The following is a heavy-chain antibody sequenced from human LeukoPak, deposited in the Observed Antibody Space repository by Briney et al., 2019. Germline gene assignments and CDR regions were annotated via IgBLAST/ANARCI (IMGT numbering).Heavy chain of an antibody. CDR2: VYYTGST. Sequence: SETLSLTCTVSGGSISSYYWSWVRQPPGKGLGWIGFVYYTGSTNYSPSLKSRVTISVDTSKNQFSLKLRSVTAADTAVYYCARISSSNWYNERGAFDVWGQGTMVTVSS. D-gene: IGHD6-13*01. J-gene: IGHJ3*01. CDR1: GGSISSYY. CDR3: ARISSSNWYNERGAFDV. V-gene: IGHV4-59*01.